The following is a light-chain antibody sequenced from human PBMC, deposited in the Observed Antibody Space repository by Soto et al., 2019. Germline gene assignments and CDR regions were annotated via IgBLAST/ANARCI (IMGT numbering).Light chain of an antibody. CDR2: DAS. CDR3: QQYDDFPYT. J-gene: IGKJ2*01. Sequence: DIQMTQSPSSLSAAIGDSVTITCQASQDIDNNLNWYQQRSGKAPKVLIYDASNLKGGVPSRFSGSGSGTDFTFTISSLQPEDIATYYCQQYDDFPYTFDQGTKLEI. CDR1: QDIDNN. V-gene: IGKV1-33*01.